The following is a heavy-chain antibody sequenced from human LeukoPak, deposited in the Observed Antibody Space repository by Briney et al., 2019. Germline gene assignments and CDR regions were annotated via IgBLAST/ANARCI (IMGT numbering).Heavy chain of an antibody. J-gene: IGHJ4*02. V-gene: IGHV3-30*02. CDR1: GFNFNTYG. Sequence: GGSLRLSCAASGFNFNTYGMHWVRQTPGRGLEWVAFIRYDGSSKYNTDSVKGRFTVSRDNSKNTLYLQMNSLRAEDTAVYYCARGPGYSSGWHDYWGQGTLVTVSS. CDR3: ARGPGYSSGWHDY. D-gene: IGHD6-19*01. CDR2: IRYDGSSK.